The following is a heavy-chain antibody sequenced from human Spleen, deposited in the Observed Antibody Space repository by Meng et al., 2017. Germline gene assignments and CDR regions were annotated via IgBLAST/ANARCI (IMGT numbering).Heavy chain of an antibody. Sequence: QVQLQESGPGLVKPSQTLSLTCTVSGGSISSGDYYWTWIRQHPGKGLEWIGYIHSSGSTYYNPSLRRRVMVSLDTSENQFSLRLSSVTAADTAIYYCARRGGDYLEVYFDYWGQGSLVTVSS. CDR1: GGSISSGDYY. CDR3: ARRGGDYLEVYFDY. CDR2: IHSSGST. V-gene: IGHV4-31*03. J-gene: IGHJ4*02. D-gene: IGHD4-17*01.